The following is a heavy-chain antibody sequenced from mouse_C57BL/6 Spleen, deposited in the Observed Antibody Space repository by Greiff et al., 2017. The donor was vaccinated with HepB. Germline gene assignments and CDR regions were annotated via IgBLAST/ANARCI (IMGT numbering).Heavy chain of an antibody. V-gene: IGHV5-17*01. Sequence: EVKLQESGGGLVKPGGSLKLSCAASGFTFSDYGMHWVRQAPEKGLEWVAYISSGSSTIYYADTVKGRFTISRDNAKNTLFLQMTSLRSEDTAMYYCARSYGSSLRFYYYAMDYWGQGTSVTVSS. CDR2: ISSGSSTI. D-gene: IGHD1-1*01. CDR3: ARSYGSSLRFYYYAMDY. J-gene: IGHJ4*01. CDR1: GFTFSDYG.